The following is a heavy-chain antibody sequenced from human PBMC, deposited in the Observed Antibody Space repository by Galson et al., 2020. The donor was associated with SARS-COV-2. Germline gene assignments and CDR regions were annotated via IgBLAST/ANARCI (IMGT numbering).Heavy chain of an antibody. Sequence: SETLSLTCTVSGGSIRSSNYYWGRIRQPPGKGLEWLGSLLNSGTTHYSPSLQSRVTISVDTSKNQVPRNLNSVTAADTAMYYCARDATSSGWYNWFDTWGQGTLVTVAS. CDR2: LLNSGTT. V-gene: IGHV4-39*06. CDR1: GGSIRSSNYY. D-gene: IGHD6-19*01. CDR3: ARDATSSGWYNWFDT. J-gene: IGHJ5*02.